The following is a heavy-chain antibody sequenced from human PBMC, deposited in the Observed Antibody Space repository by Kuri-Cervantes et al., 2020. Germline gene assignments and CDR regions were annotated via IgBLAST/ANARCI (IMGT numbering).Heavy chain of an antibody. D-gene: IGHD2-15*01. CDR2: IYYSGST. V-gene: IGHV4-59*01. J-gene: IGHJ6*02. CDR3: ARYCSGGSCRKGGGMDV. CDR1: GCSISSYY. Sequence: SETLSLTCTVSGCSISSYYWSWIRQPPGKGLEWIGYIYYSGSTNYNPSLKSRVTISVDTSKNQFSLKLSSVTAADTAVYYCARYCSGGSCRKGGGMDVWGQGTTVTVSS.